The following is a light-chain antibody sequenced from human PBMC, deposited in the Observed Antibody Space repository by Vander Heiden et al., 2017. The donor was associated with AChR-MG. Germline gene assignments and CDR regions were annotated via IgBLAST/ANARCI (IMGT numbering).Light chain of an antibody. CDR3: QQDDIYWT. CDR1: QNINSR. Sequence: DIQMTQSPSALSASVGDRVTITCRASQNINSRLAWYQQKPGKAPKLLIYKASTLETGVPSRFSGSGSGTEFTFTISRLQPDDFATYYCQQDDIYWTFGQGTKVEIK. J-gene: IGKJ1*01. CDR2: KAS. V-gene: IGKV1-5*03.